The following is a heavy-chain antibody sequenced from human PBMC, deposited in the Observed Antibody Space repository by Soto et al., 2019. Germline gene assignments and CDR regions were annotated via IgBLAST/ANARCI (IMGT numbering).Heavy chain of an antibody. V-gene: IGHV4-4*07. J-gene: IGHJ3*02. D-gene: IGHD7-27*01. Sequence: SETLSLTCTVSGGSLTAYSWNWIRQPVGKGLEWIGRIDTSGKTNYIPSLKSRLTMSIDRFKNQFSLNLKFVTAADTAVYFCAKDESGAADIRGQGTMVTVSS. CDR2: IDTSGKT. CDR1: GGSLTAYS. CDR3: AKDESGAADI.